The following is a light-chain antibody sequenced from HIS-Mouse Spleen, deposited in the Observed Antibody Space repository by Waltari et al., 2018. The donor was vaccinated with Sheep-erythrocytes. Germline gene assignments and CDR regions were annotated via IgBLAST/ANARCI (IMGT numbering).Light chain of an antibody. CDR1: SSDVGGDNY. J-gene: IGLJ1*01. V-gene: IGLV2-23*01. CDR2: DGS. Sequence: QSALTQPRSVSGSPGQSVTISCTGTSSDVGGDNYVSWYQHHPGKAPKLMIYDGSKRPSGVSNRFSGSKSGNTASLTISGLQAEDEADYYCCSYAGSSTLVFGTGTKVTVL. CDR3: CSYAGSSTLV.